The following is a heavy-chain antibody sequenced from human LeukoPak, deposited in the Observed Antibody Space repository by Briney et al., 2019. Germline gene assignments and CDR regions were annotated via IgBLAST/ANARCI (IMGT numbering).Heavy chain of an antibody. CDR1: GGSVSSGSHY. CDR2: IYYSGST. V-gene: IGHV4-61*01. J-gene: IGHJ3*02. Sequence: YPSETLSLTCTVSGGSVSSGSHYWSWIRQPPGKGLEWIGYIYYSGSTNYNPSLKSRVTISVDTSKNQFSLKLSSVTAADTAVYYCARDKDAFDIWGQGTMVTVSS. CDR3: ARDKDAFDI.